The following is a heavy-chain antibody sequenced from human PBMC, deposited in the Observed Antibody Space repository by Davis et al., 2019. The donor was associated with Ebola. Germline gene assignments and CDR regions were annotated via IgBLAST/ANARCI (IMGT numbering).Heavy chain of an antibody. CDR1: GGSFSGYY. D-gene: IGHD6-13*01. Sequence: MPSETLSLTCAVYGGSFSGYYWSWIRQPPGKGLEWIGEINHSGSTNYNPSLKSRVTISVDTSKNQFSLKLSSVTAADTAVYYCARGPYSSSWYRSGWFDPWGRGTLVTVSS. CDR3: ARGPYSSSWYRSGWFDP. J-gene: IGHJ5*02. CDR2: INHSGST. V-gene: IGHV4-34*01.